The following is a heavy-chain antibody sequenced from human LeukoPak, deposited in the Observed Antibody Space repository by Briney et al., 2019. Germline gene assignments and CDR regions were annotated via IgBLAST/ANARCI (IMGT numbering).Heavy chain of an antibody. CDR2: ISGSGGST. CDR1: GFTFSSYA. D-gene: IGHD3-22*01. Sequence: GGSLRLSCAASGFTFSSYAMSWVRQAPGEGLEWVSGISGSGGSTYYADSVKGRFTISRDNSKNTLYLQMNSLRAEDTAVYYCAKGEEHYYDSSGYYHSGDFDYWGQGTLVTVSS. V-gene: IGHV3-23*01. J-gene: IGHJ4*02. CDR3: AKGEEHYYDSSGYYHSGDFDY.